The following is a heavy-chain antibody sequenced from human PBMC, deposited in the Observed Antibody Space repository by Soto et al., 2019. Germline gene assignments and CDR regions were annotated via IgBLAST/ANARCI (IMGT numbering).Heavy chain of an antibody. Sequence: ASVKVSCKASGYTLTRYYLHWVRQAPGQGPEWMGIINPSGGITNDAQKFQDRVTMTSDTSTSTVYMELSSLRSVDTAVYYCARGISTTRYYYYYGMDVWGQGTTVTVSS. V-gene: IGHV1-46*01. CDR3: ARGISTTRYYYYYGMDV. CDR1: GYTLTRYY. J-gene: IGHJ6*02. CDR2: INPSGGIT. D-gene: IGHD2-2*01.